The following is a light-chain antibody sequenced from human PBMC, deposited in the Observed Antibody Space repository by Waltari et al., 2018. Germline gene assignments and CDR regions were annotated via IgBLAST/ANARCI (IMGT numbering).Light chain of an antibody. CDR3: CSYAGLNIWL. Sequence: QSALTQPASVSGSPVQSITISCTGISSDVGSYKFVSWYQQHPGKAPKPMIYEGYKRPSGVSNRLAGSKSGNPASWTIPWLQAEDEADYYRCSYAGLNIWLFGGGTKLTVL. V-gene: IGLV2-23*01. CDR1: SSDVGSYKF. J-gene: IGLJ3*02. CDR2: EGY.